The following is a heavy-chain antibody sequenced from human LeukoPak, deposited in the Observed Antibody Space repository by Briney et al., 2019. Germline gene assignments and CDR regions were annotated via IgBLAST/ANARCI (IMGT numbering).Heavy chain of an antibody. Sequence: QPGGSLRLSCAASGFSFDDYAMHWVRQAPGKGLEWVSGISWDGGRIDYADSAKGRFTLSRDNAKNSLFLQMNSLRAEDTALYYCVKGAGEYSRSSFAYWGQGTLVTVSS. J-gene: IGHJ4*02. CDR2: ISWDGGRI. CDR1: GFSFDDYA. D-gene: IGHD6-6*01. CDR3: VKGAGEYSRSSFAY. V-gene: IGHV3-9*01.